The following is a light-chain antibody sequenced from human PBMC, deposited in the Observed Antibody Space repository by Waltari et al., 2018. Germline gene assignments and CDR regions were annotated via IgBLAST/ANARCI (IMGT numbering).Light chain of an antibody. V-gene: IGLV1-40*01. J-gene: IGLJ2*01. CDR1: GSNTRAGYD. Sequence: QSVLTQPPSVSGAPGQRVTLPCTGTGSNTRAGYDPPWYQQLPGKAPRLLIYGVNTRPLGVPDRFFGSQSGTSASLAIIGLQAEDEGDYYCQSYDTSLSVVFGGGTKLTVL. CDR2: GVN. CDR3: QSYDTSLSVV.